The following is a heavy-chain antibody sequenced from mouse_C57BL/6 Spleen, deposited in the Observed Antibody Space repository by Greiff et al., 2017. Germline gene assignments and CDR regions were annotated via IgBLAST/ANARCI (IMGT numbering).Heavy chain of an antibody. D-gene: IGHD2-1*01. CDR3: ARDLYPFDY. V-gene: IGHV5-4*01. CDR1: GFTFSSYA. Sequence: EVQVVESGGGLVKPGGSLKLSCAASGFTFSSYAMSWVRQTPEKRLEWVATISDGGSYTYYPDNVKGRFTISRDNAKNNLYLQMSHLKSEDTAMYYCARDLYPFDYWGQGTTLTVSS. CDR2: ISDGGSYT. J-gene: IGHJ2*01.